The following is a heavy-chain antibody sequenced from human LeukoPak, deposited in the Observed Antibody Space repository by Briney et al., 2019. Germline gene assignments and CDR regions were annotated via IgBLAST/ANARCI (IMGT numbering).Heavy chain of an antibody. Sequence: SETLSLTYTVSGGSISSYYWSWIRQPPGKGLEWIGYIYYSGTTNNNPSLKSRVTISVDTSKNQFSLKLSSATAADTAVYYCARGVYIAAAQYGYWGQGTLVTVSS. CDR3: ARGVYIAAAQYGY. CDR1: GGSISSYY. J-gene: IGHJ4*02. D-gene: IGHD6-13*01. V-gene: IGHV4-59*01. CDR2: IYYSGTT.